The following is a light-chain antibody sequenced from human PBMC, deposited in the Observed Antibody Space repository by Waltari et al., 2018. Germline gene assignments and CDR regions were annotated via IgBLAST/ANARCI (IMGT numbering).Light chain of an antibody. V-gene: IGKV1-5*01. CDR2: AAS. CDR1: QDVSVW. J-gene: IGKJ1*01. Sequence: DSQMTQSSSTLSASVGDRVTITCRASQDVSVWLAWYQLKPGKAPKLLIYAASSLQSGVPSRFSGSGSGTEFTLTISSLQPDDFATYYCQQYNSFWTFGQGTKVEIK. CDR3: QQYNSFWT.